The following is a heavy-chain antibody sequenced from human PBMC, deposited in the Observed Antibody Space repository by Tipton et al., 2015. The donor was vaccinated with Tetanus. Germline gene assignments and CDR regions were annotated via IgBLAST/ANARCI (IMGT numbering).Heavy chain of an antibody. V-gene: IGHV1-69*01. J-gene: IGHJ5*02. Sequence: QVQLVQSGAEVKRPGSSVKVSCKASGDTYTTHGVTWVRQAPGQGLEWMGGIIPKFQTTKYAQRFEGRVTITADELATTAHMELRGLASEDTATYYCVRHIVGAVPKGYNWFAPWGQGTLVTVST. D-gene: IGHD1-26*01. CDR2: IIPKFQTT. CDR1: GDTYTTHG. CDR3: VRHIVGAVPKGYNWFAP.